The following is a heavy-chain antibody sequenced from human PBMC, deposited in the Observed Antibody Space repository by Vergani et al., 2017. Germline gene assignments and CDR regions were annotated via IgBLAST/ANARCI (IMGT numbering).Heavy chain of an antibody. Sequence: EVQLVESGGGLVQPGGSLRLSCAASGFTFSSYDMHWVRQATGKGLEWVSVIGTAGDTYYPGSGKGRFTISRENAKNSLYLQMNSLRAGDTAIYYCARAVSTTVGDPPGYWGQGTLVTVSS. V-gene: IGHV3-13*01. CDR1: GFTFSSYD. CDR2: IGTAGDT. D-gene: IGHD4-23*01. J-gene: IGHJ4*02. CDR3: ARAVSTTVGDPPGY.